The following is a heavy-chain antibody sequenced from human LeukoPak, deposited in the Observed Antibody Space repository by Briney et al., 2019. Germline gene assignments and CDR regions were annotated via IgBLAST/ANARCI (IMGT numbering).Heavy chain of an antibody. CDR2: ISPRSATI. V-gene: IGHV3-48*01. Sequence: PGGSLRLSRGASGFTFSTHGMIWVRQAPGKGLEWVSYISPRSATIYYADSVKGRFTISRDDARNSLFLQMHSLRAGDTAVYYCARVRGPTVTTWYFDLWGRGTLVTVSS. J-gene: IGHJ2*01. CDR3: ARVRGPTVTTWYFDL. D-gene: IGHD4-17*01. CDR1: GFTFSTHG.